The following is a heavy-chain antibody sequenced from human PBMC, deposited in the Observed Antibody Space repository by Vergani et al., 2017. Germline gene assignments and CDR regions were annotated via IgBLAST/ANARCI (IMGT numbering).Heavy chain of an antibody. J-gene: IGHJ4*02. Sequence: QVQLVESGGGVVQPGGSLRLSCAASGFTFSSYGMHWVRQAPGKGLEWVAFIRYDGSNKYYADSVKGRFTISRDNSKNTLYLQMNSRRAEDTAVYYCAKGGGGFDYWGQGTLVTVSS. CDR1: GFTFSSYG. V-gene: IGHV3-30*02. D-gene: IGHD3-16*01. CDR2: IRYDGSNK. CDR3: AKGGGGFDY.